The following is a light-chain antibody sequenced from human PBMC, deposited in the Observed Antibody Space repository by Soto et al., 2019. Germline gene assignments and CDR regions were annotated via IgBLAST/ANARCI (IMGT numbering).Light chain of an antibody. V-gene: IGLV2-14*03. CDR2: EVS. J-gene: IGLJ1*01. Sequence: QSVLTQPASVSGSPGQSITISCTGTSSEVGAYDYVSWYQQHPDKATKLMIYEVSNRPSGVSNRFSGSKSVNTATLTISGLQTEDEADYYCSSYTSSSTRVFGTGTKVTVL. CDR3: SSYTSSSTRV. CDR1: SSEVGAYDY.